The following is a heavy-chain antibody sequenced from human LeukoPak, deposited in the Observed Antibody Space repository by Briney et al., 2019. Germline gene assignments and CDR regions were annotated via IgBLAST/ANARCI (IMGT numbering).Heavy chain of an antibody. D-gene: IGHD4-17*01. J-gene: IGHJ6*02. CDR1: GGSFSGSY. Sequence: SETLSLTCAVYGGSFSGSYWTWIRQPPGKGLEWIGEINHSGSTNYNPSLKSRVTISLDTSKNQFSLRLSSVTAADTAVYYCARVMTTVATFKTYSYGMDVWGQGTTVTVSS. V-gene: IGHV4-34*01. CDR3: ARVMTTVATFKTYSYGMDV. CDR2: INHSGST.